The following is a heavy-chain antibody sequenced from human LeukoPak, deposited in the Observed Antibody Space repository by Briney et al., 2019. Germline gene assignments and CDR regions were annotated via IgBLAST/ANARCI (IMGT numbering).Heavy chain of an antibody. D-gene: IGHD2-2*02. Sequence: PSETLSLTCAVYGGSFSGYYWSWIRQPPGKGLEWLGEINHSGSTNYNPSLKSRVTISVDTSKNQFSLKLSSVTAADTAVYYCATCSSTSCYNFDYWGQGTLVTVSS. V-gene: IGHV4-34*01. CDR2: INHSGST. CDR3: ATCSSTSCYNFDY. J-gene: IGHJ4*02. CDR1: GGSFSGYY.